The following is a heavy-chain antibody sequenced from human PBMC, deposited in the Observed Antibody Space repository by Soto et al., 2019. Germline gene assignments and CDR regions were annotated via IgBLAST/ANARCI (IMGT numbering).Heavy chain of an antibody. CDR1: GGSISDISYY. CDR2: IYYSGSS. D-gene: IGHD2-2*01. J-gene: IGHJ6*02. V-gene: IGHV4-39*01. CDR3: ATLSLPAAIYGMDV. Sequence: SETLSLTCSVSGGSISDISYYWGWIRQPPGKGLEWIGTIYYSGSSYYNASLKSRVTISVDTSKNQFSLTLTSVTAADTAVYYCATLSLPAAIYGMDVWGQGTTVTVSS.